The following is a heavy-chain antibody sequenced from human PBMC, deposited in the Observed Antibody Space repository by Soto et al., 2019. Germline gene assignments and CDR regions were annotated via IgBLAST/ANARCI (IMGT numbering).Heavy chain of an antibody. J-gene: IGHJ6*03. CDR1: GFTFSSYW. Sequence: GGSLRLSCAASGFTFSSYWMHWVRQAPGKGLVWVSRINSDGSSRXXADSVKGXXTISRDNAKNTLYLQXNRLRAEETAXYYCASSFRGSYYMDVWGKGTTVTVSS. V-gene: IGHV3-74*01. CDR2: INSDGSSR. D-gene: IGHD3-10*01. CDR3: ASSFRGSYYMDV.